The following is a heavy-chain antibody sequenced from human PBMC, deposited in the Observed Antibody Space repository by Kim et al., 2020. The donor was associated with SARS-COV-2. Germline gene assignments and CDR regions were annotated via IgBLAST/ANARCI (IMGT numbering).Heavy chain of an antibody. Sequence: TRSSPSFQGQVTISADKSSSTAYLQWSSLKASDTAMYYCARRETTTAFDIWGQGTMVTVSS. J-gene: IGHJ3*02. CDR3: ARRETTTAFDI. D-gene: IGHD4-17*01. V-gene: IGHV5-51*01. CDR2: T.